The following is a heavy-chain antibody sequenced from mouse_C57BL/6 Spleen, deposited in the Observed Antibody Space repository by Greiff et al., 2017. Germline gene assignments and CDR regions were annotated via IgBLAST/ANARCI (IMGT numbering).Heavy chain of an antibody. D-gene: IGHD1-1*01. CDR3: ARCYGSSYAMDY. V-gene: IGHV1-81*01. CDR2: IDPRSGNT. CDR1: GYTFTSYG. J-gene: IGHJ4*01. Sequence: VQLQQSGAELARPGASVKLSCKASGYTFTSYGISWVKQRTGQGLEWIGEIDPRSGNTYYNEKFKGKATLTADKSSSTAYMELRILTSEDSAVYFCARCYGSSYAMDYWGQGTSVTVSS.